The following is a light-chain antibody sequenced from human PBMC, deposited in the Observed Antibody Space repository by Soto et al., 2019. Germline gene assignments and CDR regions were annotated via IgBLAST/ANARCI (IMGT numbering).Light chain of an antibody. V-gene: IGKV3-20*01. Sequence: EIVLTQSPDTLSLSPGETATLSCRASQSVSSSSLAWYQQKPGQDPRLLIYGASSRATGIPDRFSGSGSGTDFTLTISRLEPADFAVYYCQQYGSSPKTFGQGTKVDIK. CDR2: GAS. J-gene: IGKJ1*01. CDR1: QSVSSSS. CDR3: QQYGSSPKT.